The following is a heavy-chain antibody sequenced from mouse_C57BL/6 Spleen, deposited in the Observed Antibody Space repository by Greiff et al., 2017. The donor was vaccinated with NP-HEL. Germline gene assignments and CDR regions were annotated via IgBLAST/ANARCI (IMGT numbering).Heavy chain of an antibody. D-gene: IGHD1-1*01. V-gene: IGHV1-15*01. J-gene: IGHJ2*01. CDR2: IDPETGGT. CDR1: GYTFTDYE. CDR3: TRSEGSSYLYFDY. Sequence: VQLQESGAELVRPGASVTLSCKASGYTFTDYEMHWVKQTPVHGLEWIGAIDPETGGTAYNQKFKGKAILTADKSSSTAYMELRSLTSEDSAVYYCTRSEGSSYLYFDYWGQGTTLTVSS.